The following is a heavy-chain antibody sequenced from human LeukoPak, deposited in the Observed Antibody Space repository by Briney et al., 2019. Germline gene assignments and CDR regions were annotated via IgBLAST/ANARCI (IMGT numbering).Heavy chain of an antibody. D-gene: IGHD1-7*01. J-gene: IGHJ4*02. CDR1: GFTFSDYA. V-gene: IGHV3-30-3*01. Sequence: GGPLRLSCAASGFTFSDYAMHWARQAPGKGLEWVAVISKDGSDKYYPGSVRGRFTISRDNSKNTIYLQMDSLRAEDTAIYYCVRDCWWNYDYWGQGTLVTVSS. CDR2: ISKDGSDK. CDR3: VRDCWWNYDY.